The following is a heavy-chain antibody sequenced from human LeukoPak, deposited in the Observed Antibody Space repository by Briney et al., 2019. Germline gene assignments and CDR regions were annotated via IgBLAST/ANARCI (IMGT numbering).Heavy chain of an antibody. Sequence: GGSLRLSCAASGFTFSSYAMSWVRQAPGKGLEWVSAISGSGGSTYYADSVKGRFTISRDNSKNTLYLQMNSLRAEDTAVYYCVKCPIGYCSGGSCYCTYWGQGTLVTVSS. CDR1: GFTFSSYA. J-gene: IGHJ4*02. CDR3: VKCPIGYCSGGSCYCTY. D-gene: IGHD2-15*01. V-gene: IGHV3-23*01. CDR2: ISGSGGST.